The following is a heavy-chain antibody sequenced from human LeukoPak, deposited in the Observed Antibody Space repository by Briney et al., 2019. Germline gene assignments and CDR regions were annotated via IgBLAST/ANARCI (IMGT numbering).Heavy chain of an antibody. CDR1: GFSFSSYA. J-gene: IGHJ1*01. CDR2: ISGTGGRT. Sequence: GGSLRLYCAASGFSFSSYAMGWVRQAPGKGLEWVSSISGTGGRTYYADSVKGRFTISRDNSRNTLSLQMNSLRVEDTAVYFCAKGPYSDSSEWFQYWGQGTLVTVSS. V-gene: IGHV3-23*01. D-gene: IGHD6-13*01. CDR3: AKGPYSDSSEWFQY.